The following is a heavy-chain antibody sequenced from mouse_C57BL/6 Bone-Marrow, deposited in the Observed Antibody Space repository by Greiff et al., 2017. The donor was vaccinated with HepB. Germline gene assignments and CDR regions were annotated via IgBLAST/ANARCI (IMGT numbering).Heavy chain of an antibody. D-gene: IGHD4-1*01. Sequence: EVKVVESGGDLVKPGGSLKLSCAASGFTFSSYGMSWVRQTPDKRLEWVATISSGGSYTYYPDSVKGRFTISRDNAKNTLYLQMSRLKSEDTAMYYCARHRTGSFDYWGQGTTLTVSS. V-gene: IGHV5-6*01. CDR3: ARHRTGSFDY. CDR1: GFTFSSYG. J-gene: IGHJ2*01. CDR2: ISSGGSYT.